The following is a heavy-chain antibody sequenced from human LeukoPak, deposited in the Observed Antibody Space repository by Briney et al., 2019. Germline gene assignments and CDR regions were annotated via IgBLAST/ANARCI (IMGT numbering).Heavy chain of an antibody. CDR1: GFTFSDYY. Sequence: GGSLRLSCAASGFTFSDYYMSWIRQAPGKGLEWVSYISSSGSTIYYADSVKGRFTISRDNAKNSLYLQMNSLRAEDTAVYYCARSLEAGYSSSWYWGYWGQGALVTVSS. V-gene: IGHV3-11*04. J-gene: IGHJ4*02. CDR2: ISSSGSTI. D-gene: IGHD6-13*01. CDR3: ARSLEAGYSSSWYWGY.